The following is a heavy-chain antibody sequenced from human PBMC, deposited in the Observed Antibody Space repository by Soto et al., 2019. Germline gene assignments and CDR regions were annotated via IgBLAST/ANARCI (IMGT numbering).Heavy chain of an antibody. CDR2: IYPGDSDT. J-gene: IGHJ6*03. D-gene: IGHD3-3*01. V-gene: IGHV5-51*01. CDR3: ARHSYDFWSGYQGHYYYYMDV. Sequence: GESLKISCKGSGYSFTSYWIGWVRQMPGKGLEWMGIIYPGDSDTRYSPSFQGQVTISADKSISTAYLQWSSLKASDTAMYYCARHSYDFWSGYQGHYYYYMDVWGKGTTVTVSS. CDR1: GYSFTSYW.